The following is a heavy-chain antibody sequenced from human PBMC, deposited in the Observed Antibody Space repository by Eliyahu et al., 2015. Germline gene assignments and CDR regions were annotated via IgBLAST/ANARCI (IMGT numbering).Heavy chain of an antibody. D-gene: IGHD6-6*01. CDR3: ARLAKHGYSSSSKRSNYYYGMDV. V-gene: IGHV4-39*01. J-gene: IGHJ6*02. Sequence: QLQLQESGPGLVKPSETLSLTCTVSGGSISSSSYYWXWXRQPPGKGLEWIGSIYFSGSTYYNPSLKSRVTISVDTSKNQFSLKLSSVTAADTAVYYCARLAKHGYSSSSKRSNYYYGMDVWGQGTTVTVSS. CDR1: GGSISSSSYY. CDR2: IYFSGST.